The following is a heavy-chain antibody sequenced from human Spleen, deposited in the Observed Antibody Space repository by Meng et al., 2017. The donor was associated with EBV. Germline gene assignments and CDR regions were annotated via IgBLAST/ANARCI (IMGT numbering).Heavy chain of an antibody. Sequence: QVQLLQSGAEGKKPGSSVKVPCRTSGGTFRSDAVSWVRQAPGQGLEWMGGLIPMVGAPHYAQKFQGRVTIIADESTSTHSMELNSLRSEDTAMYYCASESGRGFTPDYWGQGTLVTVSS. CDR1: GGTFRSDA. V-gene: IGHV1-69*01. CDR2: LIPMVGAP. CDR3: ASESGRGFTPDY. D-gene: IGHD3-10*01. J-gene: IGHJ4*02.